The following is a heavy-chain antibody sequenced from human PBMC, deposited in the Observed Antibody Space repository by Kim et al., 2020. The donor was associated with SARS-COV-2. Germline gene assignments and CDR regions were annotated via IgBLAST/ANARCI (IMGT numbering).Heavy chain of an antibody. CDR3: ARGEDESEFDY. J-gene: IGHJ4*02. CDR2: IYYSGST. V-gene: IGHV4-59*01. Sequence: SETLSLTCTVSGGSISSYYWSWIRQPPGKGLEWIGYIYYSGSTNYNPSLKSRVTISVDTSKNQFSLKLSSVTAADTAVYYCARGEDESEFDYWGQGTLVTVSS. CDR1: GGSISSYY.